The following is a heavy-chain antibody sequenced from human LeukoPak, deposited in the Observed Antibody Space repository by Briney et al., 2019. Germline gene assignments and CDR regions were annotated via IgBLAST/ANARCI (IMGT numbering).Heavy chain of an antibody. J-gene: IGHJ4*02. Sequence: GGSLRLSCAASGFTFSSFQMTWVRQAPGKGLEWISYIGGGDSQIFYADSVKGRFTISRDNAKNSLYLQMRSLRAEDTAIYYCARWGRSDYNSFPTKFDYWGQGNLVTVSS. CDR3: ARWGRSDYNSFPTKFDY. D-gene: IGHD5-12*01. V-gene: IGHV3-48*03. CDR2: IGGGDSQI. CDR1: GFTFSSFQ.